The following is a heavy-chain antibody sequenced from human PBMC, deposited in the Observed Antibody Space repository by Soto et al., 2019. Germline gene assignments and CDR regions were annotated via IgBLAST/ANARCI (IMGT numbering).Heavy chain of an antibody. V-gene: IGHV3-30*18. CDR1: GFTSSSYG. Sequence: QVQLVESGGGVVQPGRSLRLSCAASGFTSSSYGLHWVRQAPGKGLEWVAVISYDGNNKYYADSVKGRFTISRDNSKNTLYLQMNSLRAEDTAVYYCAKSVYNWNDGFFDYWGQGTLVTVSS. D-gene: IGHD1-1*01. J-gene: IGHJ4*02. CDR2: ISYDGNNK. CDR3: AKSVYNWNDGFFDY.